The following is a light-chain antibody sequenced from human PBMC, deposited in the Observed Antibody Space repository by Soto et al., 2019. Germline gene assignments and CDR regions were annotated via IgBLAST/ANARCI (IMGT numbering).Light chain of an antibody. J-gene: IGKJ1*01. CDR2: PAS. V-gene: IGKV1-12*01. Sequence: DLQMTQSPSSVSASIGDRVIITCRASQDIGTWLAWYQQKPGQVPNLLMYPASSLHSGVPSRFSGSGSGTEFTLTISSLQPEDFATYYCQQANSFPPWTFGQGTKV. CDR3: QQANSFPPWT. CDR1: QDIGTW.